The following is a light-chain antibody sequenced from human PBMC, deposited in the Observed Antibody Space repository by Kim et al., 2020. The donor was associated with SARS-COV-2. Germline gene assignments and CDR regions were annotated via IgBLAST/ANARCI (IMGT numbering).Light chain of an antibody. CDR1: VLAKKY. CDR2: KDS. CDR3: YSAADNNPVV. J-gene: IGLJ2*01. Sequence: SPGQTARITCSGDVLAKKYARWFQQKPGQAPVLVIYKDSERPSGIPERFSGSSSGTTVTLTISGAQVEDEADYYCYSAADNNPVVFGGGTQLTVL. V-gene: IGLV3-27*01.